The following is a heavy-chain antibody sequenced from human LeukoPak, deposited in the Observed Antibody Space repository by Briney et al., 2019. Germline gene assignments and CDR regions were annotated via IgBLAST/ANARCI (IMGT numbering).Heavy chain of an antibody. Sequence: PGRSLRLSCAASGFTFSSYAMHWDRQAPGKGLEWVAVISYDGSNKYYADSVKGRFTISRDNSKNTLYLQMNSLRAEDTAVYYCAKAAFGSEQWLNVGGHFDYWGQGTLVTVSS. V-gene: IGHV3-30-3*01. J-gene: IGHJ4*02. D-gene: IGHD6-19*01. CDR3: AKAAFGSEQWLNVGGHFDY. CDR1: GFTFSSYA. CDR2: ISYDGSNK.